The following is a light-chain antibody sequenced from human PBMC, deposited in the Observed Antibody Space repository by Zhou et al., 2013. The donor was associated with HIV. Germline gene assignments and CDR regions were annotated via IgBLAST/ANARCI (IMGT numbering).Light chain of an antibody. CDR1: QSVSSN. Sequence: EIVMTQSPATLSVSPGERATLSCRASQSVSSNLAWYQQKPGQAPRLLIYGASTRATGIPARFSGSGSGTEFTLTISSLQSEDFAVYYCQQYNNWPRGSFGQGTKAGDQT. J-gene: IGKJ2*03. CDR2: GAS. V-gene: IGKV3-15*01. CDR3: QQYNNWPRGS.